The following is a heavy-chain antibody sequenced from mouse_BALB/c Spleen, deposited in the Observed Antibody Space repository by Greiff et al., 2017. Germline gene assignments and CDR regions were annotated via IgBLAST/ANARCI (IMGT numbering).Heavy chain of an antibody. V-gene: IGHV1-5*01. CDR1: GYTFTSYW. J-gene: IGHJ1*01. CDR2: IYPGNSDT. Sequence: DVKLQESGTVLARPGASVKMSCKASGYTFTSYWMHWVKQRPGQGLEWIGAIYPGNSDTSYNQKFKGKAKLTAVTSTSTAYMELSSLTNEDSAVYYCTRCHYYGSSWYFDVWGAGTTVTVSS. D-gene: IGHD1-1*01. CDR3: TRCHYYGSSWYFDV.